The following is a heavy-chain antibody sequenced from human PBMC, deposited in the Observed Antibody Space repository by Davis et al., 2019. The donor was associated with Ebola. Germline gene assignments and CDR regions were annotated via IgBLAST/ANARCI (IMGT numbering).Heavy chain of an antibody. D-gene: IGHD4-17*01. V-gene: IGHV1-69*13. CDR1: GGTFSSYA. CDR3: ARDPGDYGDYVLYYYYYYGMDV. J-gene: IGHJ6*02. CDR2: IIPIFGTA. Sequence: SVKVSCKASGGTFSSYAISWVRQAPGQGLEWMGGIIPIFGTANYAQKFQGRVTITADESTSTAYMELSSLRSEDTAVYYCARDPGDYGDYVLYYYYYYGMDVWGQGTTVTVSS.